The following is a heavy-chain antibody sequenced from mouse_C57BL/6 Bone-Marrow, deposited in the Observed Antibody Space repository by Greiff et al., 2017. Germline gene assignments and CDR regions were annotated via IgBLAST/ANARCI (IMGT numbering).Heavy chain of an antibody. CDR1: GFTFSNYW. Sequence: DVKLVESGGGLVQPGGSMKLSCVASGFTFSNYWMNWVRQSPEKGLEWVAQIRLKSDNYATHYAESVKGRFTISRDDSKSSVYLQMNNLRAEDTGIYYCTLWLRRGHAYWGQGTLVTVSA. J-gene: IGHJ3*01. CDR3: TLWLRRGHAY. D-gene: IGHD2-2*01. V-gene: IGHV6-3*01. CDR2: IRLKSDNYAT.